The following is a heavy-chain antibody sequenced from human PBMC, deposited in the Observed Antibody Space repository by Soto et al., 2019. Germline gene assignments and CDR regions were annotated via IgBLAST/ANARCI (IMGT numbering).Heavy chain of an antibody. CDR1: GGSFSGYY. Sequence: QVQLQQWGAGLLKPSETLSLTCAVYGGSFSGYYWSWIRQPPGKGLEWIGEINHSGSTNYNPSLKSRVTISVDTSKNQFSLKLSSVTAADTAVYYCATGVGCTNGVCYIDFDYWGQGTLVTVSS. J-gene: IGHJ4*02. CDR2: INHSGST. V-gene: IGHV4-34*01. CDR3: ATGVGCTNGVCYIDFDY. D-gene: IGHD2-8*01.